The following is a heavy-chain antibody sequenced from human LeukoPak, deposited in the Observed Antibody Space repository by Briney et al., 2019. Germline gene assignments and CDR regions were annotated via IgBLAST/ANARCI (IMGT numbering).Heavy chain of an antibody. Sequence: HAGGSLRLSCATSGSTFSSFWMSWVRQAPGKGLEWVGTIKEDGTVKLYVDSVKGRFTISRDKAGNSLYLQMNTLRPEDTAFYYCARGGGWDIDYWGQGTLVTVSS. J-gene: IGHJ4*02. D-gene: IGHD1-26*01. CDR2: IKEDGTVK. CDR1: GSTFSSFW. CDR3: ARGGGWDIDY. V-gene: IGHV3-7*04.